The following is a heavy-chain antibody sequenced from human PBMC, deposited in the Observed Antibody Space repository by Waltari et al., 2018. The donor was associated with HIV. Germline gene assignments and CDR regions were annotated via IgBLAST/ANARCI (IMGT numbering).Heavy chain of an antibody. J-gene: IGHJ6*02. CDR1: GGSISSYY. V-gene: IGHV4-59*08. CDR2: IYYRGST. Sequence: QVQLQESGPGLVKPSETLSLTCTVSGGSISSYYWSWIRQPPGKGLEWIGNIYYRGSTNYNPALRCRVTMSVDTSKNQFSLKLSSVTAADTAVYYCARSPSSITICGVVTSCMDVWGQGTTVTVSS. D-gene: IGHD3-3*01. CDR3: ARSPSSITICGVVTSCMDV.